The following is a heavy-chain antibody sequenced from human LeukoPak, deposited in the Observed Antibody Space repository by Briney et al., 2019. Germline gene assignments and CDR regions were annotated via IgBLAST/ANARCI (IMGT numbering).Heavy chain of an antibody. D-gene: IGHD4-11*01. CDR3: VKGDDYSNYYGMDV. CDR1: GFTFSSYG. Sequence: GGSLRLSCAASGFTFSSYGMHWVRQAPGKGLEWVAVISYDGSNKYYADSVKGRFTISRDNSKNTLYLQMNSLRAGDTAVYYCVKGDDYSNYYGMDVWGQGTTVTVSS. V-gene: IGHV3-30*18. CDR2: ISYDGSNK. J-gene: IGHJ6*02.